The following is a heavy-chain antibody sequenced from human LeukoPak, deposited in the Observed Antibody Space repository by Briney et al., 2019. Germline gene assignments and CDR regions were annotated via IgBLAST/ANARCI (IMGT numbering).Heavy chain of an antibody. J-gene: IGHJ5*02. V-gene: IGHV4-59*01. CDR1: GGSISSYY. CDR3: ARSTGGGCWIGYCYIPNWFAG. CDR2: IYYSGST. Sequence: WDTLSLTSTVSGGSISSYYWSWMRQPPGKGLEWIGYIYYSGSTNYNPSLKKRVTISVDTSKNQFSLKLSSVTAADTSVYSCARSTGGGCWIGYCYIPNWFAGCSQRTPVTVSS. D-gene: IGHD3-3*01.